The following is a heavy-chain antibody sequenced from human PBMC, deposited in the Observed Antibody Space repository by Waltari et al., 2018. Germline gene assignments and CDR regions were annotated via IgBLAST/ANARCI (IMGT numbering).Heavy chain of an antibody. CDR1: GGSFSGYY. Sequence: QVQLQQWGAGLLKPSETLSLTCAVYGGSFSGYYWSWIRQPQRRGWSGLGKSIIGRTNYTPSSKMRVTISVDTSKNQFCLKLSSVTAADTAVYYCARVRVLLWFGEPIVSSFDYWGQGTLVTVSS. D-gene: IGHD3-10*01. CDR2: SIIGRT. J-gene: IGHJ4*02. V-gene: IGHV4-34*01. CDR3: ARVRVLLWFGEPIVSSFDY.